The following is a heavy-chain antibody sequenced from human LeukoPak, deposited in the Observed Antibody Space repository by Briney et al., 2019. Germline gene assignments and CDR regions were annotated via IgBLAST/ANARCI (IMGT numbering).Heavy chain of an antibody. J-gene: IGHJ3*02. CDR1: GFTVSSNY. D-gene: IGHD2-8*01. Sequence: PGGSLRLSCAASGFTVSSNYMSWVRQAPGKGLEWVALISYDGSKKYYADSVKGRFTISRDNSETTLYLQMNSLRPEDTAVYHCAKGRKQWWTFDVLDMWGQGTVVTVSS. V-gene: IGHV3-30*18. CDR3: AKGRKQWWTFDVLDM. CDR2: ISYDGSKK.